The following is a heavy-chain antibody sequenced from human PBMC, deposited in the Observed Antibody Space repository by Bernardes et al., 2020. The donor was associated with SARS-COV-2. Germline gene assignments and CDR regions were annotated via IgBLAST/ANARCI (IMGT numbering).Heavy chain of an antibody. CDR1: GGSLSLHY. CDR2: VHYSGTT. CDR3: ARTLIEGESITFDI. V-gene: IGHV4-59*11. D-gene: IGHD3-16*01. J-gene: IGHJ3*02. Sequence: SETLSLTCAVSGGSLSLHYWSWIRQPPGKGLEWIGYVHYSGTTSYNPSLKSRVTISVDTSKNQFSLKMRSVTAADTAAYFCARTLIEGESITFDIWDQGTMVTVSS.